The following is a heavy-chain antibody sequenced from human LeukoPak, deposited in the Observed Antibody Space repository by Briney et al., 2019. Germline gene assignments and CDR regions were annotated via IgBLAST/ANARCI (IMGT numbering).Heavy chain of an antibody. CDR3: ARRRSSGRNYFDY. V-gene: IGHV4-39*01. J-gene: IGHJ4*02. Sequence: SETLSLTCTVSGGSFTSSSYYWAWIRQPPGKGLEWIGDINYSGSTYYNASLRSRVTLSVDTSRSQFSLKLTSVTAADTAVYYCARRRSSGRNYFDYWGQGTLATVS. D-gene: IGHD2-15*01. CDR1: GGSFTSSSYY. CDR2: INYSGST.